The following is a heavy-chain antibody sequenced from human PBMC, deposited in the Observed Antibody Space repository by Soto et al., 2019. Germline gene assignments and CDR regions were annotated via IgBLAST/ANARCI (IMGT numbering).Heavy chain of an antibody. CDR3: AGFSEVAATEINWFDP. D-gene: IGHD2-15*01. J-gene: IGHJ5*02. Sequence: PSETLSLTCTVSGASINSGDYYWSWIRQPPGKGLEWIGYIYYSGSTYYNPSLKSRVTISADTSKNQFSLKLSSVTAADTAVYYXAGFSEVAATEINWFDPWGQGTLVTVSS. V-gene: IGHV4-30-4*01. CDR2: IYYSGST. CDR1: GASINSGDYY.